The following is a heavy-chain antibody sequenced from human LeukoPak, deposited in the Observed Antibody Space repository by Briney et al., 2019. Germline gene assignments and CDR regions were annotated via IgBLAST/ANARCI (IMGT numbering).Heavy chain of an antibody. CDR2: ISGGGGTT. Sequence: GGSLRLPCAASGFTFSSYAMSWVRQAPGKGLELVSGISGGGGTTYYADSVKGRFTISRDNSKNTLYLQLNSLRAEDTAIYYCAKDLTYYYDSTGYYFDYWGQGTLVTVSS. CDR3: AKDLTYYYDSTGYYFDY. J-gene: IGHJ4*02. V-gene: IGHV3-23*01. CDR1: GFTFSSYA. D-gene: IGHD3-22*01.